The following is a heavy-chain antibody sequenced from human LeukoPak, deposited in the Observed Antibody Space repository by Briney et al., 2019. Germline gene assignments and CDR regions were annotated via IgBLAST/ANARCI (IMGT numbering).Heavy chain of an antibody. V-gene: IGHV1-2*06. D-gene: IGHD2-2*01. CDR1: GYIFTDYY. CDR3: AREGSIVDVPAAILYSNWFDP. Sequence: ASVKVSCKASGYIFTDYYIHWVRQAPGQGPEWMGRINPNSGDTDSAQKFQGRVTMTRVTSITTVYMEIRRLTSDDTAVYYCAREGSIVDVPAAILYSNWFDPWGQGTLVTVSS. J-gene: IGHJ5*02. CDR2: INPNSGDT.